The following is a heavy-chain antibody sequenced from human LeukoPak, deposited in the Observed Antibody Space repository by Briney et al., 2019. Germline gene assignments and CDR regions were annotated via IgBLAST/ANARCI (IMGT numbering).Heavy chain of an antibody. J-gene: IGHJ4*02. Sequence: PGGSLRLSCAASGFTFNNAWMNWVRQAPGKGLEWVSSISSSSSYIYYADSVKGRFTISRDNAKNSLYLQMNSLRAEDTAVYYCARQAGSGIFGYWGQGTLVTVSS. CDR2: ISSSSSYI. V-gene: IGHV3-21*01. CDR3: ARQAGSGIFGY. CDR1: GFTFNNAW. D-gene: IGHD3-10*01.